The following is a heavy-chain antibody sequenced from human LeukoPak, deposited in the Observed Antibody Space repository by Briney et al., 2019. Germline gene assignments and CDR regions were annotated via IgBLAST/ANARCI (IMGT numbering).Heavy chain of an antibody. J-gene: IGHJ4*02. Sequence: GGSLRLSCAASGFTFSSYAMHWVRQAPGKGLEWVAVISYDGSNKYYADSVKGRFTISRDNSKNTLYLQMNSLRAGDTAVYYCARALLLNYDFWSGLDYWGQGTLVTVSS. CDR2: ISYDGSNK. D-gene: IGHD3-3*01. V-gene: IGHV3-30-3*01. CDR3: ARALLLNYDFWSGLDY. CDR1: GFTFSSYA.